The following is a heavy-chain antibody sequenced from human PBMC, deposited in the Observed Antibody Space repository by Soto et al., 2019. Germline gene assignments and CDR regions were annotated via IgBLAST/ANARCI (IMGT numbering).Heavy chain of an antibody. CDR3: ARSERGYSYGPFDY. CDR2: IFRSGSP. V-gene: IGHV4-30-4*01. D-gene: IGHD5-18*01. CDR1: GGAISSGDYY. Sequence: SLTCTVSGGAISSGDYYWSWIRQPPGEGLEWIGYIFRSGSPYYNPSLKSRVTISADTSKNQFSLSLTSVTAADTAVYYCARSERGYSYGPFDYWGQGTLVTVSS. J-gene: IGHJ4*02.